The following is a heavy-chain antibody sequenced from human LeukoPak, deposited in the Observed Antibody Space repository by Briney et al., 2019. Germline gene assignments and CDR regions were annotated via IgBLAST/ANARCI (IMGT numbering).Heavy chain of an antibody. V-gene: IGHV1-18*01. CDR1: GYTFTSYG. CDR2: ISAYNGNT. J-gene: IGHJ6*02. CDR3: ASSGYCSSTSCYSSNSDYYYGMDV. D-gene: IGHD2-2*02. Sequence: GASVKVSCKASGYTFTSYGISWVRQAPGQGLEWMGWISAYNGNTNYAQKLQGRVTMTTDTSTSTAYMELRSLRSDDTAVYYCASSGYCSSTSCYSSNSDYYYGMDVWGQGTTVTVSS.